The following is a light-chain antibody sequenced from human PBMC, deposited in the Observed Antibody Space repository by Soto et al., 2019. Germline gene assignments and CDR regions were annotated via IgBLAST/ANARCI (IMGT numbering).Light chain of an antibody. J-gene: IGKJ5*01. CDR3: QQYDGLPT. CDR2: AAS. V-gene: IGKV1-33*01. CDR1: QSIGNY. Sequence: DIEMTQSPSSLSASVGDRVTITCRASQSIGNYLNWYRQKPGKAPELLIYAASILQSEVPSRFRGSGSGTDFTFSISSLQPEDVATYYCQQYDGLPTFGQGTRLEIK.